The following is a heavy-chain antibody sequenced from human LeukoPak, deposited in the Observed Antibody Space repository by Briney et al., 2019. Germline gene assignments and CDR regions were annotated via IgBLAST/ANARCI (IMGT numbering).Heavy chain of an antibody. Sequence: ETLSLTCTVPGDSISSYYWSWIRQPAGKGLEWIGRVYVTGSTNLNPALQSRVTLSVDTSKNQFSLKLTSVTAADTAVYCCARDRQWLVDHWGQGTLVTVSS. CDR1: GDSISSYY. V-gene: IGHV4-4*07. D-gene: IGHD6-19*01. CDR2: VYVTGST. J-gene: IGHJ5*02. CDR3: ARDRQWLVDH.